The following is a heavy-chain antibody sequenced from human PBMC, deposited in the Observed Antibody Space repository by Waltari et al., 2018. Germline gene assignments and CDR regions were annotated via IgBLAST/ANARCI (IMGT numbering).Heavy chain of an antibody. CDR1: GYAFTGYY. J-gene: IGHJ4*02. Sequence: QVHLVQSGAEVKKPGASVKVSCKASGYAFTGYYMHWVRQAPGQGLEWMGLSNPNNGDTKYAQKFQGRVTMTRDTSINTADMEVRNLRSDDTAIYSCATGISSGWSPFDFWGQGTLVTVSS. CDR2: SNPNNGDT. D-gene: IGHD6-13*01. CDR3: ATGISSGWSPFDF. V-gene: IGHV1-2*06.